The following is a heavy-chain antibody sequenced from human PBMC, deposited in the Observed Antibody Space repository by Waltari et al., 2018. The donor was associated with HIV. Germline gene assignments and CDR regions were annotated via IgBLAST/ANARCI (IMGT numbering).Heavy chain of an antibody. D-gene: IGHD6-13*01. V-gene: IGHV4-38-2*01. Sequence: QVQLQESGPGLVKPSETLSLTCAVPGYSISSGYYWGWIRRTPGKGLEWIGSIYHSGKTNYNPSLKSRVTISVDTSKNEFSLRLSSVTAADTAVYYCAGSGSSSYLPDYWGQGTLVTVSS. CDR3: AGSGSSSYLPDY. CDR1: GYSISSGYY. J-gene: IGHJ4*02. CDR2: IYHSGKT.